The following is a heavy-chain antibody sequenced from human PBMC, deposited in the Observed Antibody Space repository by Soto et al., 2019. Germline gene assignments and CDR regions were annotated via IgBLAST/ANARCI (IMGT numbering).Heavy chain of an antibody. J-gene: IGHJ4*02. CDR1: CGSISSSTYY. Sequence: TSETLSLTCTVSCGSISSSTYYWGWIRQPPGKGLEWIGSIYYSGSTYYSPSLKSRVTISVDTSKNQFSLNLSSVTAADTAVYYCARSSTIRPNFDYWGQGTLVTSPQ. D-gene: IGHD2-2*01. V-gene: IGHV4-39*01. CDR2: IYYSGST. CDR3: ARSSTIRPNFDY.